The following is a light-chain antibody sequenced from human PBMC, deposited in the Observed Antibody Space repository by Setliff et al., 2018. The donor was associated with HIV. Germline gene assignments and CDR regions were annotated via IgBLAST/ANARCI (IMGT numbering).Light chain of an antibody. V-gene: IGLV2-14*03. J-gene: IGLJ1*01. Sequence: QSVLAQPASVSGSPGQSITISCTATNSDISDYNYVSWYQHHPGEAPKLLISDVTNRPSGVSNRFSGSKSGNTASLTISGLQAEDEADYYCASYTGSNTLYVFGTGTKVTVL. CDR1: NSDISDYNY. CDR2: DVT. CDR3: ASYTGSNTLYV.